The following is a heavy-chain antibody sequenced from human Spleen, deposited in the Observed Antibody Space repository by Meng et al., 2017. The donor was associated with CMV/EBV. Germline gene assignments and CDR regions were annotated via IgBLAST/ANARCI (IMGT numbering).Heavy chain of an antibody. CDR1: GGSLRIYA. V-gene: IGHV1-69*15. D-gene: IGHD5-18*01. J-gene: IGHJ4*02. CDR2: INPIFGTA. CDR3: ARDPGRGYSYGYLGY. Sequence: VQVVHPGSGVEQPWASEKVSLNAPGGSLRIYAIRWVRQAPGQGMGLVGRINPIFGTANYAKKFQGRVTITADESTSTAYMELSSLRSEDTAVYYCARDPGRGYSYGYLGYWGQGTLVTVSS.